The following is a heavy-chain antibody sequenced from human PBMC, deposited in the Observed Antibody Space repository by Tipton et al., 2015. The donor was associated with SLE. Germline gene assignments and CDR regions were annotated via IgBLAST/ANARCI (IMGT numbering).Heavy chain of an antibody. V-gene: IGHV3-43D*04. Sequence: SLRLSCAASGFTFDDYGMSWVRHAPGKGLEWVSLISWDGGSTYYADSVKGRFTISRDNSKNSLYLQMNSLRAEDTALYYCAKAGSGYGEYFQHWGQGTLVTVSS. CDR3: AKAGSGYGEYFQH. CDR2: ISWDGGST. CDR1: GFTFDDYG. D-gene: IGHD3-22*01. J-gene: IGHJ1*01.